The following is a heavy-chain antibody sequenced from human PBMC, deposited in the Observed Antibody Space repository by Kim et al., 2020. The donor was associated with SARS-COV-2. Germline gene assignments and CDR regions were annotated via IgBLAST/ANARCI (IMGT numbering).Heavy chain of an antibody. Sequence: ETLSLTCSVSGDSVSSSLHYWGWIRQPPGKGLEWIGNIYYSGSSYYAPSLRSRVTIFVDTSKNQFSLRLSSVTAADTAVYYCARLSSACSSTNCFDWGQ. V-gene: IGHV4-39*01. D-gene: IGHD2-2*01. J-gene: IGHJ1*01. CDR1: GDSVSSSLHY. CDR2: IYYSGSS. CDR3: ARLSSACSSTNCFD.